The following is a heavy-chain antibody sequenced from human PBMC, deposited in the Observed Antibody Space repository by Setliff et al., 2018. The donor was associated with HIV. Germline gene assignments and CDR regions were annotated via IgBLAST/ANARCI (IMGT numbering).Heavy chain of an antibody. CDR3: ARGLPADGYAFDL. CDR2: INVHNGDT. D-gene: IGHD6-13*01. CDR1: GYRFSSYG. Sequence: ASVKVSCKASGYRFSSYGITWVRHAPGQGLEWMGWINVHNGDTKFAQRFQDSLTMTTDTSTTTAYMDLRSLRSDDTAVYYCARGLPADGYAFDLWGQGTMVTVSS. V-gene: IGHV1-18*01. J-gene: IGHJ3*01.